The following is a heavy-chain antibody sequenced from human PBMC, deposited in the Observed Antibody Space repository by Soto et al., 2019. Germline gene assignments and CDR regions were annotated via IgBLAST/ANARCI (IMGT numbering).Heavy chain of an antibody. V-gene: IGHV3-30*18. CDR3: AKRATIFGVVILGGMDV. J-gene: IGHJ6*02. Sequence: GGSLRLSCAASGFTFSSYGMHWVRQAPGKGLEWVAVISYDGSNKYYADSVKGRFTISRDNSKNTLYLQMNSLRAEDTAVYYCAKRATIFGVVILGGMDVWGQGTTVTVSS. CDR1: GFTFSSYG. D-gene: IGHD3-3*01. CDR2: ISYDGSNK.